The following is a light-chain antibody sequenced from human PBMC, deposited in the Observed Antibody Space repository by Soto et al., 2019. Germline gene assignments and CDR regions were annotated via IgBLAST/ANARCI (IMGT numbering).Light chain of an antibody. CDR2: EVS. CDR3: SSYAGSNNFDV. V-gene: IGLV2-14*01. J-gene: IGLJ1*01. Sequence: QSALTQPASVSGSPGQSITISCTGTSSDVGGYNYVSWYQQHPGKAPKPMIYEVSNRPSGVSNRFSGSKSGNTASLTISGLQAEDEADYYCSSYAGSNNFDVFGTGTKLTVL. CDR1: SSDVGGYNY.